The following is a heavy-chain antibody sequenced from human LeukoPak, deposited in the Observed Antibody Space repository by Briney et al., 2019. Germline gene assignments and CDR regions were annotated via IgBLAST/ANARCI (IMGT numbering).Heavy chain of an antibody. V-gene: IGHV3-7*01. CDR3: GRDTLGEGEDANYAVYYFDY. Sequence: PGGSLRLSCAASGFRFNTYWMSWVRQAPGKGLEWVANIKQDGNEKYYADSVKGRFTISRDNGKNSLDLQMNSLRADDTAVYYCGRDTLGEGEDANYAVYYFDYWGQGTVVTVSS. CDR2: IKQDGNEK. D-gene: IGHD4/OR15-4a*01. J-gene: IGHJ4*02. CDR1: GFRFNTYW.